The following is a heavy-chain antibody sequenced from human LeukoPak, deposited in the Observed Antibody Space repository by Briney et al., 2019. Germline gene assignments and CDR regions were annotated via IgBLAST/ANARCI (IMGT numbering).Heavy chain of an antibody. D-gene: IGHD3-16*02. CDR1: GYTFTGYY. V-gene: IGHV1-2*02. Sequence: GASVKVSCKASGYTFTGYYIHWVRQAPGQGLEWMGWINPNSGGTNYAQKFQGRVTMTRDTSISTAYMELSRLRSDDTAVYYCARDVTPSYDYVWGSYRRSYYFDYWGQGTLVTASS. CDR3: ARDVTPSYDYVWGSYRRSYYFDY. J-gene: IGHJ4*02. CDR2: INPNSGGT.